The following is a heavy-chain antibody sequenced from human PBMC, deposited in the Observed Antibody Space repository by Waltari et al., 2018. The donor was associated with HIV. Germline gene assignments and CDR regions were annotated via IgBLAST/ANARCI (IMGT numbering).Heavy chain of an antibody. Sequence: EVQLVESGGGLVQPGGSLRLPCAASGFTFSSYWMSWVRQAPGKGLEWVANIKQDGSDKYYVDSVKGRFTISRDNGKNSLYLQMNSLRAEDTAVYYCASEGYSSGWSRDYWGQGTLVTVSS. CDR1: GFTFSSYW. J-gene: IGHJ4*02. D-gene: IGHD6-19*01. CDR2: IKQDGSDK. CDR3: ASEGYSSGWSRDY. V-gene: IGHV3-7*01.